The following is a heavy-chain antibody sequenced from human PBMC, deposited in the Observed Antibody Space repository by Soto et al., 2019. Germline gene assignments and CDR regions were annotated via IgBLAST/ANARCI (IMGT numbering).Heavy chain of an antibody. CDR1: GYTFTSYG. Sequence: ASVKVSCKASGYTFTSYGISWGRQAPGQGLEWMGWISAYNGNTNYAQKLQGRVTMTTDTSTSTAYMELRSLRSDDTAVYYCARDRWGGYSSSWTNWFDPWGQGTLVTVSS. CDR3: ARDRWGGYSSSWTNWFDP. J-gene: IGHJ5*02. V-gene: IGHV1-18*01. D-gene: IGHD6-13*01. CDR2: ISAYNGNT.